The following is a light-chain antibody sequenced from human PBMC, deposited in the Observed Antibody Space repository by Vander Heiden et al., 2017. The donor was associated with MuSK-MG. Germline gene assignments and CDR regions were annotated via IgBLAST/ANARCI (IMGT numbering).Light chain of an antibody. J-gene: IGKJ3*01. CDR1: QDISHY. CDR3: EQDENHPLI. Sequence: IQITPSPSSLSASVGDRATITCQASQDISHYLNWYQQKPGKAPALLIYDASSLETRVPSRLSGSGSGRECTLTISSMKTEDVATYYIEQDENHPLIFGHGTKVEIK. CDR2: DAS. V-gene: IGKV1-33*01.